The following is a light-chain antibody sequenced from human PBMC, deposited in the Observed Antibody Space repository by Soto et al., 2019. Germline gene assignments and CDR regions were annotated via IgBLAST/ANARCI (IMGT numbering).Light chain of an antibody. V-gene: IGLV3-21*04. J-gene: IGLJ2*01. CDR1: NIRRKS. Sequence: SYELTQPPSVSVAPGKTARITCGGNNIRRKSVHWYQQKPGQAPVLVIYYDSDRPSGIPERFSGSNSGNTATLTISRVEAGDEADYYCQVWDSSSDHVVFGGGTKLTVL. CDR2: YDS. CDR3: QVWDSSSDHVV.